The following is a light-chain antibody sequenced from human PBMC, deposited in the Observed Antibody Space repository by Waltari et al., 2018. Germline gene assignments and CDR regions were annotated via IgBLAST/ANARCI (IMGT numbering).Light chain of an antibody. V-gene: IGLV2-23*02. CDR3: CSYAGSTTFVV. CDR1: SSDVGSFNL. CDR2: EVS. J-gene: IGLJ2*01. Sequence: QSALTQPASVSGSPGQSITISCTGTSSDVGSFNLVSWYQLLPGKAPTLLVSEVSQRPSGVSNRFSGSKSGITASLTISGLQAGDEADYYCCSYAGSTTFVVFGGGTKLTVL.